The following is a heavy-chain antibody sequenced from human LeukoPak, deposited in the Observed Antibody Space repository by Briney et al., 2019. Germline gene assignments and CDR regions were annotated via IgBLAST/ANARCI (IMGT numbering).Heavy chain of an antibody. CDR3: ASRSSSSPDYYYMDV. CDR1: GYTFTSYD. CDR2: MNPNSGNT. J-gene: IGHJ6*03. D-gene: IGHD6-6*01. V-gene: IGHV1-8*03. Sequence: ASVKVSCKASGYTFTSYDINWVRQATGQGLEWMGWMNPNSGNTGYAQKFQGRVTITKNTSISTAYMELSSLRSEDTAVYYCASRSSSSPDYYYMDVWAKGPRSPSP.